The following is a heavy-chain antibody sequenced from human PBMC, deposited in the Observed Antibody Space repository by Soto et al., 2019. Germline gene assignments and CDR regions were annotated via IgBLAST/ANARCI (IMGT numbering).Heavy chain of an antibody. V-gene: IGHV4-31*03. J-gene: IGHJ5*02. D-gene: IGHD6-13*01. CDR1: GGSFSSGAYY. Sequence: QVQLQESGPGLVKPSQNLSLTCTVSGGSFSSGAYYWSWVRRHPGMGLEWIGYISYRGTPYYNPSLKRRLTISVEASKTQFSLRLSSVTAADTAVYYCARVSATGTRWFDPWGQGTLVTVSS. CDR2: ISYRGTP. CDR3: ARVSATGTRWFDP.